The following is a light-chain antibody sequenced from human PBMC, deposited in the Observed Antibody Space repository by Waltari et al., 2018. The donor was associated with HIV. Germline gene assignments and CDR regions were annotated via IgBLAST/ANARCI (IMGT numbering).Light chain of an antibody. CDR1: SSDGGGSKY. V-gene: IGLV2-8*01. CDR2: EAN. Sequence: QSALTQPPSASGSPGQSVTISCTGTSSDGGGSKYVSWYQQHPGKAPKLMIYEANKRPLGVPAGSSGSKSANTASLSVSGHQADDADDYYCNSYACSNNWVFGGGTTLTV. CDR3: NSYACSNNWV. J-gene: IGLJ3*02.